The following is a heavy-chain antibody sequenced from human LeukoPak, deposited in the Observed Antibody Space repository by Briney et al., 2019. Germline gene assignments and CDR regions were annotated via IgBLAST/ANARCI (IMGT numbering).Heavy chain of an antibody. J-gene: IGHJ4*02. Sequence: KPSETLSLTCTVSGGSISRYFWSWIRQPAGKGLEWIGRLHTSVNTDYNPSIKSRVTMPVDTSNNQFSLQLSSVTAADTAVYYCVRGHSSTWYYFDYWGQGALLTVSS. D-gene: IGHD6-19*01. CDR2: LHTSVNT. CDR1: GGSISRYF. V-gene: IGHV4-4*07. CDR3: VRGHSSTWYYFDY.